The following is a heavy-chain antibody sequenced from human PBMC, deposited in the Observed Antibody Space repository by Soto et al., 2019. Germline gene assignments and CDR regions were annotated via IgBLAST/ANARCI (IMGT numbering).Heavy chain of an antibody. V-gene: IGHV3-13*01. Sequence: EVQLVESGGGLVQPGGSLRLSCAASGFTFSSYDMHWVRQATGKGLEWVSAIGTAGDTYYPGSVKGRFTISRENAKKSLYLQINSLRAGYTAVYYWARAREYCSVDSCTMYYFDSWGQGTLVTVSS. CDR1: GFTFSSYD. CDR2: IGTAGDT. D-gene: IGHD2-21*02. CDR3: ARAREYCSVDSCTMYYFDS. J-gene: IGHJ4*02.